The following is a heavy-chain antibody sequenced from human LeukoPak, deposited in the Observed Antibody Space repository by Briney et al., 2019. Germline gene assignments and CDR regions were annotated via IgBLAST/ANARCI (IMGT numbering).Heavy chain of an antibody. J-gene: IGHJ3*01. CDR1: GFTFTNYA. Sequence: GGSLRLSCAAPGFTFTNYAMTWVRQAPGKGLEWVSVIGASGADTYYSDSVKGRFTVSRDNSQNTLFLHMSSLRAEDTAVYFCARRPRDTSGYYLGAFHDWGQGTTVTVSS. V-gene: IGHV3-23*01. CDR2: IGASGADT. D-gene: IGHD3-22*01. CDR3: ARRPRDTSGYYLGAFHD.